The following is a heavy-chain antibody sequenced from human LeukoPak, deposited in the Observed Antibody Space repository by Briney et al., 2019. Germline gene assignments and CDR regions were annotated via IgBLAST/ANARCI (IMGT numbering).Heavy chain of an antibody. Sequence: ASVTVSCKASGYTFTGYYMHWVRQAPGQGLEWMGWINPNSGGTNYAQKFQGRVTMTRDTSISTAYMELSRLRSDDTAVYYCARGRSGYDEGIPTYYYYYMDVWGKGTTVTISS. V-gene: IGHV1-2*02. J-gene: IGHJ6*03. CDR2: INPNSGGT. CDR1: GYTFTGYY. D-gene: IGHD5-12*01. CDR3: ARGRSGYDEGIPTYYYYYMDV.